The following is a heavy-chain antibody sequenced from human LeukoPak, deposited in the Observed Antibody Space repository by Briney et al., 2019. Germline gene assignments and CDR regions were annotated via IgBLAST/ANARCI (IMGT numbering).Heavy chain of an antibody. CDR3: ARGGIWGSITTHYDP. D-gene: IGHD3-16*01. CDR1: GYTFTGYY. Sequence: GASVKVSCKASGYTFTGYYMHWVRQAPGQGLEWMGWINPNSGGTNYAQKFQGRVTMTRDTSISTAYMELSSLRFDDTAVYYCARGGIWGSITTHYDPWGQGTLVTVSS. V-gene: IGHV1-2*02. CDR2: INPNSGGT. J-gene: IGHJ5*02.